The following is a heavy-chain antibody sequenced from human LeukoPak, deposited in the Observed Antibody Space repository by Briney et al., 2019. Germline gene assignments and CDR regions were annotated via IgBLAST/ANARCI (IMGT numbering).Heavy chain of an antibody. Sequence: RGSLRLSCAASGFTFSSYGMHWVRQAPGKGREWVAVISYDGSTKYYADSVKGRFTISRDNSKNTLYLQMNSLRAEDTAVYYCGGGIAAAQRHWFDPWGQGTLVTVSS. J-gene: IGHJ5*02. V-gene: IGHV3-30*03. CDR3: GGGIAAAQRHWFDP. D-gene: IGHD6-13*01. CDR2: ISYDGSTK. CDR1: GFTFSSYG.